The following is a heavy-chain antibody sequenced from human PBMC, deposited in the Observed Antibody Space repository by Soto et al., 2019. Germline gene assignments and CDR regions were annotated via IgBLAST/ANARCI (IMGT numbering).Heavy chain of an antibody. CDR2: ISGSGGST. CDR1: GFTFSSYA. CDR3: AKAVHYCSSTSCYAPPGYYYYYGMDV. V-gene: IGHV3-23*01. D-gene: IGHD2-2*01. J-gene: IGHJ6*02. Sequence: GGSLRLSCAASGFTFSSYAMSWVRQAPGRGLEWVSAISGSGGSTYYADSVKGRFTISRDNSKNTLYLQMNSLRAEDTAVYYCAKAVHYCSSTSCYAPPGYYYYYGMDVWGQGTTVTVSS.